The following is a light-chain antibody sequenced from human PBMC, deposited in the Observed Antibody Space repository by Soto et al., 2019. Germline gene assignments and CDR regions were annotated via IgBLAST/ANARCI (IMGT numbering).Light chain of an antibody. J-gene: IGKJ1*01. Sequence: IQLTQSPSSLSASVGDRVTITCRASQGTNSNLAWYQQKPGKAPKLLIYAASTLQNGVPSRFSGSGSGTAFTLTIGSLQPEDCATYSCQQLNNYPRSFGQGTTVEIK. CDR2: AAS. V-gene: IGKV1-9*01. CDR3: QQLNNYPRS. CDR1: QGTNSN.